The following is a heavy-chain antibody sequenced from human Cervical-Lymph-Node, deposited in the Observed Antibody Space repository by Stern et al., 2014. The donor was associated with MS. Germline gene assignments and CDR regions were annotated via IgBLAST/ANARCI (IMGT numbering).Heavy chain of an antibody. Sequence: QLQLQESGPGLVKPSETLSLTCSVSGGSISRSTYYWGWIRQPPGKGLEWIGRIYYSGTTYYNPYLKSRVTIDTSTNQFSLSISSVTAADTAVYYCARHDGWLPHYWSQGTLVTVSS. CDR2: IYYSGTT. CDR1: GGSISRSTYY. J-gene: IGHJ4*02. CDR3: ARHDGWLPHY. V-gene: IGHV4-39*01. D-gene: IGHD5-12*01.